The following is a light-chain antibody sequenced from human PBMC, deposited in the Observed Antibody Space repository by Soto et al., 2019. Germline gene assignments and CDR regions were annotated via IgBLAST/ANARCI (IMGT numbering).Light chain of an antibody. CDR1: SSDVGGYNY. Sequence: QSVLTQPRSVSGSPGQSVTISCTGTSSDVGGYNYVSWYQQHPGKAPKLMIYDVSKRPSGVPDSFSGSKSGNTASLTISGLQAEDEADYYCCSYAGSYTFVVFGGGTKLTVL. CDR2: DVS. CDR3: CSYAGSYTFVV. J-gene: IGLJ2*01. V-gene: IGLV2-11*01.